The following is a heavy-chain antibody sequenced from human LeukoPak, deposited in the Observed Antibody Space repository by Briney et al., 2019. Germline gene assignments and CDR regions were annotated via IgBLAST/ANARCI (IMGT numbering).Heavy chain of an antibody. J-gene: IGHJ4*02. CDR1: GFTFSTSS. D-gene: IGHD6-13*01. CDR3: ASAEPRGSSWYPY. Sequence: GGSLRLSCAASGFTFSTSSMNWVRQAPGKGLEWVSSIVGSNSYIKYADSVKGRFTISRDNAKNSLYLQMNSLRAEDTAVYYCASAEPRGSSWYPYWGQGTLVTVSS. V-gene: IGHV3-21*01. CDR2: IVGSNSYI.